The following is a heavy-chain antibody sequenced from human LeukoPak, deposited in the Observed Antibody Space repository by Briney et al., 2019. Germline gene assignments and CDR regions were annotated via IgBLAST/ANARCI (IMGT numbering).Heavy chain of an antibody. CDR1: GYTLTELS. Sequence: GASVKVSCKVSGYTLTELSMHWVRQAPGKGLEWMGGFDPEDGETIYAQKFQGRVTMPEDTSTDTAYMELSSLRSEDTAVYYCATRLLYSSGWYFDYWGQGTLVTVSS. J-gene: IGHJ4*02. CDR2: FDPEDGET. CDR3: ATRLLYSSGWYFDY. D-gene: IGHD6-19*01. V-gene: IGHV1-24*01.